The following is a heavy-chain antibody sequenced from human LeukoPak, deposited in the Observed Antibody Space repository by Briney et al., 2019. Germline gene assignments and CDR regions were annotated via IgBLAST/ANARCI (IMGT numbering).Heavy chain of an antibody. Sequence: GASVKVSCKASGYTFTGYYIHWVRQAPGQGLEWMGRINPNSGGTDYAQKFQGRVTMTRDTSISTAYMELSRLRSDDTAIYYCAAGYYGSGSYYHWGQGTLVTVSS. CDR3: AAGYYGSGSYYH. V-gene: IGHV1-2*06. CDR2: INPNSGGT. D-gene: IGHD3-10*01. J-gene: IGHJ5*02. CDR1: GYTFTGYY.